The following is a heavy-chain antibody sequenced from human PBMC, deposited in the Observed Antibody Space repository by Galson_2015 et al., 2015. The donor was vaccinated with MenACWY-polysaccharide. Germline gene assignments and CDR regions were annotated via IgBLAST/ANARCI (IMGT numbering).Heavy chain of an antibody. CDR3: ASTKAGTHYFDY. V-gene: IGHV1-8*01. D-gene: IGHD6-19*01. CDR2: MNPNSGNT. CDR1: GYTFTSYD. Sequence: SVKVSCKASGYTFTSYDINWVRQATGQGLEWMGWMNPNSGNTGYAQKFQGRVTMTRNTSISTAYMDLSSLTSEDTAVYYCASTKAGTHYFDYWGQGTLVTVSS. J-gene: IGHJ4*02.